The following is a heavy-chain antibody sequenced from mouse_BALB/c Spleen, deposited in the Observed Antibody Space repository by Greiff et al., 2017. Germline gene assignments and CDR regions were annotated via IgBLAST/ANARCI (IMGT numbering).Heavy chain of an antibody. D-gene: IGHD2-1*01. CDR3: ARHNGNYGYYAMDY. V-gene: IGHV5-12-1*01. CDR1: GFAFSSYD. Sequence: EVHLVESGGGLVKPGGSLKLSCAASGFAFSSYDMSWVRQTPEKRLEWVAYISSGGGSTYYPDTVKGRFTISRDNAKNTLYLQMSSLKSEDTAMYYCARHNGNYGYYAMDYWGQGTSVTVSS. CDR2: ISSGGGST. J-gene: IGHJ4*01.